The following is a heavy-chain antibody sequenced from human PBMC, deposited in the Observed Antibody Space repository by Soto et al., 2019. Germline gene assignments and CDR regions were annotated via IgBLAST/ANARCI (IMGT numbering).Heavy chain of an antibody. CDR3: ARAGAAALNHYYYYYGMDV. D-gene: IGHD6-13*01. J-gene: IGHJ6*02. CDR2: INHSGST. V-gene: IGHV4-34*01. Sequence: SETLSLTCAVYGGSFSGYYWSWTRQPPGKGLEWIGEINHSGSTNYNPSLKSRVTISVDTSKNQFSLKLSSVTAADTAVYYCARAGAAALNHYYYYYGMDVWGQGTTVTVSS. CDR1: GGSFSGYY.